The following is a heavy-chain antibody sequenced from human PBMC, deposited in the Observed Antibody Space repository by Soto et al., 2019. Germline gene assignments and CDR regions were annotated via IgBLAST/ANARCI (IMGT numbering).Heavy chain of an antibody. CDR1: GYTFTSYG. CDR3: ASIPRSRNYYYYGMDV. J-gene: IGHJ6*02. CDR2: ISAYSGNT. V-gene: IGHV1-18*01. Sequence: GASVKVSCKASGYTFTSYGISWVRQAPGQGLEWMGWISAYSGNTNYAQKLQGRVTMTTDTSTSTAYMELRSLRSDDTAVYYCASIPRSRNYYYYGMDVWGQGTTVTVSS. D-gene: IGHD2-21*01.